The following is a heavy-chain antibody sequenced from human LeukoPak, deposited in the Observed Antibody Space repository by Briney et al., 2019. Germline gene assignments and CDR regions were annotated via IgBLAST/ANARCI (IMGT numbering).Heavy chain of an antibody. Sequence: SVKVSCKASGGTFSSYAISWVRQAPGQGLEWMGGIIPIFGTANYAQKFQGRVTITADESTSTVYMELSSLRSEDTAVYYCARPRTYYDFWRGYPPFDYWGQGPLVTVSS. J-gene: IGHJ4*02. D-gene: IGHD3-3*01. V-gene: IGHV1-69*13. CDR1: GGTFSSYA. CDR2: IIPIFGTA. CDR3: ARPRTYYDFWRGYPPFDY.